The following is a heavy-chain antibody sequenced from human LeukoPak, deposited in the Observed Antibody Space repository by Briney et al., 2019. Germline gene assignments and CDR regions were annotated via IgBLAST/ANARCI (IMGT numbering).Heavy chain of an antibody. V-gene: IGHV4-39*01. CDR3: ARQQMGPSAFDI. CDR2: IYYSGST. J-gene: IGHJ3*02. Sequence: SQTLSLTCTVSGGSISSSSYYWGWIRQPPGKGLEWIGSIYYSGSTYYNPSLKSRVTISVDTSKNQFSLKLSSLTAADTAVYYCARQQMGPSAFDIWGQGTMVTVSS. D-gene: IGHD5-24*01. CDR1: GGSISSSSYY.